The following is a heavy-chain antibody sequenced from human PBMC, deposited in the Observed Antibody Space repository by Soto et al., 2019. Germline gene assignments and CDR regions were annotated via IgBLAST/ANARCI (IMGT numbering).Heavy chain of an antibody. V-gene: IGHV4-39*01. Sequence: LSLTCTVSGGSISSSSYYWGWIRQPPGKGLEWIGSIYYSGSTYYNPSLKSRVTISVDTSKNQFSLKLSSVTAADTAVYYCARHRYYYDSSGYYTPFDYWGLGTLVTVSS. J-gene: IGHJ4*02. D-gene: IGHD3-22*01. CDR1: GGSISSSSYY. CDR3: ARHRYYYDSSGYYTPFDY. CDR2: IYYSGST.